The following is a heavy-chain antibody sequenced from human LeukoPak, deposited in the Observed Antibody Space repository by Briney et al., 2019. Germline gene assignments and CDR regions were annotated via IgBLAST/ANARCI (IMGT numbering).Heavy chain of an antibody. Sequence: GGSPRLSCAASGFTFDDYAMHWVRQAPGKGLEWVSGISWNSGSIGYADSVKGRFTISRDDAKNSLYLQMNSLRAEDMALYYCARSYDSSGYTFDYWGQGTLVTVSS. V-gene: IGHV3-9*03. CDR1: GFTFDDYA. CDR2: ISWNSGSI. J-gene: IGHJ4*02. CDR3: ARSYDSSGYTFDY. D-gene: IGHD3-22*01.